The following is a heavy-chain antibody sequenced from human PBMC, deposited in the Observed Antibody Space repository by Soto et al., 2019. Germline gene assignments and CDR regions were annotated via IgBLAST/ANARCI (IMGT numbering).Heavy chain of an antibody. CDR3: AKELVGAWVVGAPNWFDP. Sequence: GESLKISCAASGFTFSSYGMHWVRQAPGKGLEWVAVISYDGSNKYYADSVKGRFTISRDNSKNTLYLQMNSLRAEDTAVYYCAKELVGAWVVGAPNWFDPWGQGTLVTVSS. CDR1: GFTFSSYG. V-gene: IGHV3-30*18. J-gene: IGHJ5*02. D-gene: IGHD1-26*01. CDR2: ISYDGSNK.